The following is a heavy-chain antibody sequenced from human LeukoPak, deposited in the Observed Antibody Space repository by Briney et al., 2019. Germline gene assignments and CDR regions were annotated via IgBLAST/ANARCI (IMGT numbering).Heavy chain of an antibody. CDR2: IYSSGTT. J-gene: IGHJ3*02. CDR3: ARRAYYYDSSGYWLWAFDI. D-gene: IGHD3-22*01. Sequence: PSETLSLTCSVYGGSISRYYWIWIRQPAGKGLEWIGRIYSSGTTNYNPSLKSRVTISVDMSKNQFSLKLSSVTAADTAVYYCARRAYYYDSSGYWLWAFDIWGQGTMVTVSS. V-gene: IGHV4-4*07. CDR1: GGSISRYY.